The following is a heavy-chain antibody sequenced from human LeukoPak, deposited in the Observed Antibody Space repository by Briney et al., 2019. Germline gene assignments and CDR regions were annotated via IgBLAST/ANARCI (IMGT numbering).Heavy chain of an antibody. CDR3: LKGVFGGTSPCPSYQPYYDFMDV. CDR2: FDGKNVDT. V-gene: IGHV1-24*01. D-gene: IGHD1-7*01. J-gene: IGHJ6*03. CDR1: GFTLADLS. Sequence: ASVKVSCKVSGFTLADLSMHWVRQAPGKGLEWVGGFDGKNVDTIYAQRFRGRVTLTEDTSTSTADMYLSSLSAYDTTVYYCLKGVFGGTSPCPSYQPYYDFMDVWRKGATVSVPS.